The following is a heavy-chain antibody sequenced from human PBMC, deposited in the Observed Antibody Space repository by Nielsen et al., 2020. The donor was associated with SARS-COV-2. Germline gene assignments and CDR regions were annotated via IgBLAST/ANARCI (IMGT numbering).Heavy chain of an antibody. D-gene: IGHD5-18*01. CDR1: GFTFSSYD. Sequence: GGSLRLSCAASGFTFSSYDMHWVRQATGKGLEWVSSIDSSGYTYYVGSVKGRFTISRENAKNSFYLQMDSLRAGDTAVYYCARLPHGYTYGRYYYHGLDVWGQGTTVTVSS. V-gene: IGHV3-13*04. J-gene: IGHJ6*02. CDR2: IDSSGYT. CDR3: ARLPHGYTYGRYYYHGLDV.